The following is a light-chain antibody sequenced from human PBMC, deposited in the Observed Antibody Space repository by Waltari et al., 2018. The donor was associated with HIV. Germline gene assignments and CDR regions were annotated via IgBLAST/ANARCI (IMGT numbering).Light chain of an antibody. J-gene: IGKJ4*01. V-gene: IGKV4-1*01. CDR1: QTVFYSSNNKNY. Sequence: DIVMTQSPDSLAVSLGERATIKCKSSQTVFYSSNNKNYLSWYQQKAGQPPKLIIYWASSRQSGVHDRFSGSGSGTDFTLTISSLQAEDVAVYFCQQTYTIPPTFGGGTKVEIK. CDR3: QQTYTIPPT. CDR2: WAS.